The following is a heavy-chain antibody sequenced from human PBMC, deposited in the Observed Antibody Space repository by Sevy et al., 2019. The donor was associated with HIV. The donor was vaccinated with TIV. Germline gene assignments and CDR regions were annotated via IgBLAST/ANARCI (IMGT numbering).Heavy chain of an antibody. V-gene: IGHV3-64D*06. J-gene: IGHJ4*02. CDR1: GFTFNYYG. D-gene: IGHD2-2*01. Sequence: GGSLRLSCSVSGFTFNYYGMYWVRQPPGKGLQYVSGISSNGDSTDYADSVKGRFIISRDKSKNRLYLQMSSLRPEETAVYYCLRDLHRAVVVPAASCDYWGQGTLVTVSS. CDR3: LRDLHRAVVVPAASCDY. CDR2: ISSNGDST.